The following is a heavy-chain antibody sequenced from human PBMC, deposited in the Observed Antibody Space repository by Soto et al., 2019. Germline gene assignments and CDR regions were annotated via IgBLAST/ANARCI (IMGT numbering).Heavy chain of an antibody. Sequence: QLLESGGGLVQPGGSLRLSCTASGFTFSSYAMSWVRQAPGKGLEWVSSLSSSGGRTYYADSVKGRFTISRDNSKNALFLQMNSLRAEDTAVYYCAKGVLTYDLWSGQWFDPWGQGTLVTVSS. D-gene: IGHD3-3*01. CDR2: LSSSGGRT. CDR1: GFTFSSYA. V-gene: IGHV3-23*01. J-gene: IGHJ5*02. CDR3: AKGVLTYDLWSGQWFDP.